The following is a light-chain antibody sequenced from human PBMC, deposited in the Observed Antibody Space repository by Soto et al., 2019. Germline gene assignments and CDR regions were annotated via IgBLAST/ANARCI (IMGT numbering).Light chain of an antibody. J-gene: IGKJ3*01. Sequence: IVLTQSPGTLSFSPGERATLSCRASQSVSSKYLAWYQQKPGQAPRVLIYGTSIRASGVPERFSGGGYGKDFTLTITRLEPEDFEAYYCKQYGRSHLAFGPVNKVDIX. V-gene: IGKV3-20*01. CDR1: QSVSSKY. CDR3: KQYGRSHLA. CDR2: GTS.